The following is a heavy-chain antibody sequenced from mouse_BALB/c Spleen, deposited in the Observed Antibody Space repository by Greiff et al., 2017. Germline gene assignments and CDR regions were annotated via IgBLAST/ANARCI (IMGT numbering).Heavy chain of an antibody. CDR1: GFSLTGYG. CDR3: ARTIYYDYDAFAY. Sequence: VQLQQSGPGLVAPSQSLSITCTVSGFSLTGYGVNWVRQPPGKGLEWLGMIWGDGSTDYNSALKSRLSISKDNSKSQVFLKMNSLQTDDTARYYCARTIYYDYDAFAYWGQGTLVTVSA. V-gene: IGHV2-6-7*01. CDR2: IWGDGST. J-gene: IGHJ3*01. D-gene: IGHD2-4*01.